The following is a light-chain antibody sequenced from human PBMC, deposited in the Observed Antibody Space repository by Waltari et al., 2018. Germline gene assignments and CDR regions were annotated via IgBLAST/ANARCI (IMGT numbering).Light chain of an antibody. J-gene: IGLJ2*01. Sequence: SYELTQPPSVSVSPGQTASITCSGDELGDKFPCWYQQKPGQSPVLVIYQGPKRPSGIPERLSGSNSGNTVTLTISGTQAMDEADYYCQAWGSDTIIFGGGTKLTVL. CDR3: QAWGSDTII. CDR1: ELGDKF. V-gene: IGLV3-1*01. CDR2: QGP.